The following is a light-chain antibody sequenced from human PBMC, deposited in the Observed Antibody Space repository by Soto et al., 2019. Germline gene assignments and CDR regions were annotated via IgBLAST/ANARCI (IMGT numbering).Light chain of an antibody. Sequence: DIQMTQSPSTLSASVGDRVTITCRASQSISSWLAWYQQKPGKAPKLLIYKASNLQSGVPSRFSGSGSGTEFTLTISGLQPDDFATYYCQQYNSYSPWTFGQGTKVEIK. CDR3: QQYNSYSPWT. V-gene: IGKV1-5*03. J-gene: IGKJ1*01. CDR2: KAS. CDR1: QSISSW.